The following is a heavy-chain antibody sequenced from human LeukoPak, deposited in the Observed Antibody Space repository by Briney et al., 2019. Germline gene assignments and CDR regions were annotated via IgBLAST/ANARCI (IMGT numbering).Heavy chain of an antibody. V-gene: IGHV3-11*01. Sequence: PGGYLRLSCAASGFTFRDFYMSWVRQAPGKGLEWVSYISTGSTAIYYADSVKGRFTISRDNAKNSLYLQMNSLRPEDTAVYYCARDKLEFASYFDSWGQGTLVTVSS. CDR1: GFTFRDFY. CDR3: ARDKLEFASYFDS. J-gene: IGHJ4*02. D-gene: IGHD3-3*01. CDR2: ISTGSTAI.